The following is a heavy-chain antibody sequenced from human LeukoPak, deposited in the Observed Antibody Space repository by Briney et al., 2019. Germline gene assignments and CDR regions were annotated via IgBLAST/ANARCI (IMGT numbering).Heavy chain of an antibody. CDR2: VSHSGNT. J-gene: IGHJ4*02. CDR1: GGSINILH. Sequence: SETLSLTCTVSGGSINILHWSWIRQPPGKRLEWIGFVSHSGNTNYNPSLKSRVTISLDTSKNQFSLKLNSVTAADTAVYYCARGGDEVFGSWGQGTLVTVSS. D-gene: IGHD3-16*01. V-gene: IGHV4-59*08. CDR3: ARGGDEVFGS.